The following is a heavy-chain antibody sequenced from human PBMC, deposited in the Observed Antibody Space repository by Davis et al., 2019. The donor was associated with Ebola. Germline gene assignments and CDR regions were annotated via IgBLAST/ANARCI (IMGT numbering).Heavy chain of an antibody. CDR2: IYYTGSS. CDR3: ARDTYDRARFDP. J-gene: IGHJ5*02. Sequence: PSETLSLTCTVSGGSISGYYWSWIRQPPGKGLEWIGYIYYTGSSNYNPSLKSRVTISVDTSNNQFSLKLSSVTAADTAVYYCARDTYDRARFDPWGQGTLVTVSS. D-gene: IGHD3-9*01. CDR1: GGSISGYY. V-gene: IGHV4-59*12.